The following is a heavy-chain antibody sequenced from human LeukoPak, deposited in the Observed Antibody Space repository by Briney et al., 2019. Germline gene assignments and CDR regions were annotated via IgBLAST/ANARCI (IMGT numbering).Heavy chain of an antibody. CDR1: GFSVSSNY. CDR2: IYSGGTT. CDR3: VRGQITLTL. Sequence: GGSLRLSCAASGFSVSSNYMSWVRQAPGKGLEWVSVIYSGGTTYYADSVKGRFTISRDNSKNTLYLQMNSLRAEDTAVYYYVRGQITLTLWGQGTLVTVSS. D-gene: IGHD3-22*01. V-gene: IGHV3-53*01. J-gene: IGHJ4*02.